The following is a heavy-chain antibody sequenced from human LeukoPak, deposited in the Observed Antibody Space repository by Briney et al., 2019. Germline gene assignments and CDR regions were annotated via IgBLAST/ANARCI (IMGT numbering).Heavy chain of an antibody. Sequence: PGGSLRLSCAASGFTFSNYWMTWVRQSPGKGLEWVANIKQDGSEKYYVVSVKGRFTISRDNAKNSLYLQMNSLRAEDTALYYCARYYDTSGSHFDYWGQGTLVTVSS. J-gene: IGHJ4*02. D-gene: IGHD3-22*01. CDR3: ARYYDTSGSHFDY. CDR2: IKQDGSEK. CDR1: GFTFSNYW. V-gene: IGHV3-7*01.